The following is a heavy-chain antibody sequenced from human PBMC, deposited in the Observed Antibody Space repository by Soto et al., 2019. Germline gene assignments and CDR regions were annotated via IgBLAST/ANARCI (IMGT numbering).Heavy chain of an antibody. Sequence: EVQLLESGGGLVQPGGSLRLSCVASGLTFSSYAMSWVRQGPGKGLEWVLVISSGGGSTYYADSVKGRFTISRDNSKTTFYLRMNNLRADDPAVYFCAKYWQEVSGFGMDVWGQGTMVTVSS. J-gene: IGHJ6*01. CDR3: AKYWQEVSGFGMDV. CDR2: ISSGGGST. V-gene: IGHV3-23*01. D-gene: IGHD2-15*01. CDR1: GLTFSSYA.